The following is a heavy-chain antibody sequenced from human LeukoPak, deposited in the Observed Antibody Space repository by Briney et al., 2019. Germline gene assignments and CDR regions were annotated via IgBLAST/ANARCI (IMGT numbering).Heavy chain of an antibody. Sequence: SETLSLTCTVSGGSISSSGYYWGWIRQPPGKGLEWIGSIYYSGSTYYNPSLKSRVTISVDTSKNQFSLKLSSVTAADTAVYYCARLFGYDSSGYGYWGQGTLVTVSS. CDR3: ARLFGYDSSGYGY. D-gene: IGHD3-22*01. V-gene: IGHV4-39*01. CDR1: GGSISSSGYY. J-gene: IGHJ4*02. CDR2: IYYSGST.